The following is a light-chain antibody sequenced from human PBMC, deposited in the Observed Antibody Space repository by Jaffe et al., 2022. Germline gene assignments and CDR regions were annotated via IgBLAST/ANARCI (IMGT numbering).Light chain of an antibody. V-gene: IGKV2-30*02. Sequence: DVVMTQSPLSLPVTLGQPASISCKSSQSLVHSDGNTYLNWFQQRPGQSPRRLIYRVSNRDSGVPDRISGSGSGTDFTLKISRVEADDVGVYYCMQGTHWPWTFGQGTKVGIK. CDR2: RVS. CDR1: QSLVHSDGNTY. J-gene: IGKJ1*01. CDR3: MQGTHWPWT.